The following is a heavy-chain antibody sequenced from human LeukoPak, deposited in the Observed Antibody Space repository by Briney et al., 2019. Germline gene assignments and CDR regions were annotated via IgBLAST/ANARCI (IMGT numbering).Heavy chain of an antibody. V-gene: IGHV3-9*01. Sequence: GGSLRLSCAASGFTFDDYAMHWVRQAPGKGLEWVSGISWNSGSIGYADSVKGRFTISRDNAKNSLYLQMNSLRAEDTALYYCAKDYYYGSSGYYYSEGLFDYWGQGTLVTVSS. CDR3: AKDYYYGSSGYYYSEGLFDY. D-gene: IGHD3-22*01. CDR2: ISWNSGSI. CDR1: GFTFDDYA. J-gene: IGHJ4*02.